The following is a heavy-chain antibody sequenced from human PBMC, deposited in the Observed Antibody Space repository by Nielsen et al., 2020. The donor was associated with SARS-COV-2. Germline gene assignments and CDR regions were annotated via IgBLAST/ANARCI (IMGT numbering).Heavy chain of an antibody. Sequence: GGSLRLSCAASGFTFSSYGMHWVRQAPGKGLEWVAVIWYDGSNKYYADSVKGRFTISRDNAKNSLYLQMNSLRAEDTAVYYCASSGYAHDAFDIWGQGTMVTVSS. CDR2: IWYDGSNK. D-gene: IGHD5-12*01. CDR3: ASSGYAHDAFDI. CDR1: GFTFSSYG. V-gene: IGHV3-33*03. J-gene: IGHJ3*02.